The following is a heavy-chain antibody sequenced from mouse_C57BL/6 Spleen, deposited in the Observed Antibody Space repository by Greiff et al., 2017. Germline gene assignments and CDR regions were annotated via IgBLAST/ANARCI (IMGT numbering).Heavy chain of an antibody. CDR1: GYTFTSYW. D-gene: IGHD2-5*01. Sequence: QVQLQQPGAELVKPGASVKMSCKASGYTFTSYWITWVKQRPGQGLEWIGDIYPGSGSTNYNEKFKSKATLTVDTSSSTAYMQLSSLTSEDSAVYYCARGVYYSNYGYFDVWGTGTTVTVAS. V-gene: IGHV1-55*01. CDR3: ARGVYYSNYGYFDV. CDR2: IYPGSGST. J-gene: IGHJ1*03.